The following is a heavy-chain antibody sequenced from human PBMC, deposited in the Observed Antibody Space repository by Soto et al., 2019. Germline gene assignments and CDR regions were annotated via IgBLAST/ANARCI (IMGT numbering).Heavy chain of an antibody. CDR3: GRVGDYNFWSGPDY. V-gene: IGHV3-72*01. J-gene: IGHJ4*02. CDR1: GFSFSDHY. D-gene: IGHD3-3*01. Sequence: SLRLSCAASGFSFSDHYMDWVRQAPGKGLEWVARTRNKANRYTTEYAASVKGRFTISRDDSKNSLYLQMNSLQTEDTAVYYCGRVGDYNFWSGPDYWGQGTLVTVSS. CDR2: TRNKANRYTT.